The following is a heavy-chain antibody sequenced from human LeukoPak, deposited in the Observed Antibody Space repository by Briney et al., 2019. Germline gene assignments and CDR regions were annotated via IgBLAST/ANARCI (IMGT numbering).Heavy chain of an antibody. D-gene: IGHD2-15*01. J-gene: IGHJ4*02. V-gene: IGHV1-69*01. CDR2: IIPIFGTA. CDR3: ARDGCSGGSCYSEGYYFDY. CDR1: GGTFSSYA. Sequence: SVKVSCKAFGGTFSSYAISWVRQAPGQGLEWMGGIIPIFGTANYAQKFQGRVTITADESTSTAYMELSSLRSEDTAVYYCARDGCSGGSCYSEGYYFDYWGQGTLVTVSS.